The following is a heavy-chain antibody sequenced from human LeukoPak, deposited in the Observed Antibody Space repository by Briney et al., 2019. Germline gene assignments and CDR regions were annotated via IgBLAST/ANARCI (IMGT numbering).Heavy chain of an antibody. CDR2: IKYDGSEK. V-gene: IGHV3-7*01. CDR3: ARDVEAAGLFLDY. J-gene: IGHJ4*02. Sequence: GGSLRLSCAASGFTFSSYWMTWVRQAPGKGLEWVANIKYDGSEKDYMDSVKGRFTISRDNAKNSLYLQMNSLRAEDTAVYYCARDVEAAGLFLDYWGQGTLVTVSS. CDR1: GFTFSSYW. D-gene: IGHD6-13*01.